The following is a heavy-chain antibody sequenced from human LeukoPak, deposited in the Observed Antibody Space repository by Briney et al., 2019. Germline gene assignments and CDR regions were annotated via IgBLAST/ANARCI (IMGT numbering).Heavy chain of an antibody. CDR3: ARGPPFWGKGVTFDY. D-gene: IGHD3-16*01. CDR1: GGSISSYY. CDR2: IYYSGST. V-gene: IGHV4-59*01. Sequence: SETLSLTCTVSGGSISSYYWSWIRQPPGKGLEWIGYIYYSGSTNYNPSLKSRVTISVDTSKNQFSLKLSSVTAADTAVCYCARGPPFWGKGVTFDYWGQGTLVTVSS. J-gene: IGHJ4*02.